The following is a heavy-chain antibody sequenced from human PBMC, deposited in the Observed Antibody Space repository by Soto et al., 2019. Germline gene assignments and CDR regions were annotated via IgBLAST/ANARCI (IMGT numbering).Heavy chain of an antibody. D-gene: IGHD3-3*01. CDR3: AKGPTIFGFVLSSSFYYCLDV. Sequence: HPGGSLRLSCAASGLTFSSSATSWVRKAPGKGLEWVSSISASGGSTYYEDCAKCRFTISRYNSKNTLYLHMNSRRAEDTAVDHCAKGPTIFGFVLSSSFYYCLDVWGHGTTVTVSS. J-gene: IGHJ6*02. CDR1: GLTFSSSA. V-gene: IGHV3-23*01. CDR2: ISASGGST.